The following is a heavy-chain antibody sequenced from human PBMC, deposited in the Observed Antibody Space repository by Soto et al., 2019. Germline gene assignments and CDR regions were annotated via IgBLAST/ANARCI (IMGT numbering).Heavy chain of an antibody. CDR1: GYTFSNYG. V-gene: IGHV1-18*01. CDR2: ISLYSDGT. CDR3: ARVVPGAEAWFGP. Sequence: ASATDPCKTCGYTFSNYGITWVRQAPGQPLEWLGWISLYSDGTNYAQKFQGRVSMTTDTSTTTAYMELRSLRSDDTAVYYCARVVPGAEAWFGPWGQGTLVTVSS. D-gene: IGHD2-2*01. J-gene: IGHJ5*02.